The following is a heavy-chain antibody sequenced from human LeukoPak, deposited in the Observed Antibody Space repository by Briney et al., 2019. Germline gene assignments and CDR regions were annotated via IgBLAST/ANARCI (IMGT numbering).Heavy chain of an antibody. J-gene: IGHJ4*02. V-gene: IGHV4-4*07. Sequence: PSETLSLTCTVSGGSISSYYWSWIRQPAGKGLEWIGRIYTSGSTNYNPSLKSRVTMSVDTSKDQVSRKLSSVTAADTAVYYCARDATTVVTAHYFDYWGQGTLVTVSS. CDR2: IYTSGST. D-gene: IGHD2-15*01. CDR1: GGSISSYY. CDR3: ARDATTVVTAHYFDY.